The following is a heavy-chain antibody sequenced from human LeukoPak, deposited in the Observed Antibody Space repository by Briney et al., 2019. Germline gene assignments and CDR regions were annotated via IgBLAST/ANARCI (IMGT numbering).Heavy chain of an antibody. Sequence: SETLSLTCTVSGGSISSSSYYWGWIRQPPGKGLEWIGSIYYSGSTYYNPSLKSRVTISVDTSKNQFSLKLSSVTAADTAVYYCARDYAPYDFWSGAHLENYYYYYMDVWGKGTTVTVSS. D-gene: IGHD3-3*01. CDR2: IYYSGST. CDR1: GGSISSSSYY. J-gene: IGHJ6*03. CDR3: ARDYAPYDFWSGAHLENYYYYYMDV. V-gene: IGHV4-39*02.